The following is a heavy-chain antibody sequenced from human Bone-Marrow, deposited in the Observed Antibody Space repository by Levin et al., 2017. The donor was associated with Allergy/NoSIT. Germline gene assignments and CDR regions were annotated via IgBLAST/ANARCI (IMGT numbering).Heavy chain of an antibody. J-gene: IGHJ4*02. CDR3: AKDGTGAPHNFDS. D-gene: IGHD1/OR15-1a*01. CDR1: GFSFNTCL. CDR2: TSYDDNYK. Sequence: GESLKISCTASGFSFNTCLMHWVRQAPGKGLEWVALTSYDDNYKEYAQSVKGRFTISRDNSKNTLYLQMVRLAAEDTALYYCAKDGTGAPHNFDSWGQGTLVTVSS. V-gene: IGHV3-30*18.